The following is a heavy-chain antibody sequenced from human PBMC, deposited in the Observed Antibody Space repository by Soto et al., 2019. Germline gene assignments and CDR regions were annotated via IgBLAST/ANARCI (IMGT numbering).Heavy chain of an antibody. CDR3: ASVKYNDTWYLHWFDP. Sequence: SETLSLTCTVSGASISSAVDFWAWIRQPPGMGLEWIGSMFHTGSTYHNPSLKSRVTISVDTSKNQFSLRLSSVTAADTAIYYCASVKYNDTWYLHWFDPWGQGTMVTVSS. J-gene: IGHJ5*02. D-gene: IGHD3-9*01. CDR2: MFHTGST. V-gene: IGHV4-39*01. CDR1: GASISSAVDF.